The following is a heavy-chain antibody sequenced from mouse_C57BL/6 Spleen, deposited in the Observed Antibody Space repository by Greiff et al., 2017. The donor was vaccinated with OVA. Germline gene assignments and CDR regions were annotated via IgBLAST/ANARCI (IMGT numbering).Heavy chain of an antibody. CDR1: GFTFSDYG. CDR3: ARTATVVDWYFDV. Sequence: DVKLVESGGGLVKPGGSLKLSCAASGFTFSDYGMHWVRQAPEKGLEWVAYISSGSSTIYYADTVKGRFTISRDNAKNTLFLQMTSLRSEDTAMYYCARTATVVDWYFDVWGTGTTVTVSS. CDR2: ISSGSSTI. D-gene: IGHD1-1*01. V-gene: IGHV5-17*01. J-gene: IGHJ1*03.